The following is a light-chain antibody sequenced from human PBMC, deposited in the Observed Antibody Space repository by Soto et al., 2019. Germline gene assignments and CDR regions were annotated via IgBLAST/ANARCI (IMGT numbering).Light chain of an antibody. J-gene: IGLJ2*01. CDR1: SSNIGSNT. CDR2: SNN. V-gene: IGLV1-44*01. CDR3: AEWDDSLNGVV. Sequence: QAVVTQPPSASGTPGQRVTISCSGSSSNIGSNTVNWYQQLPGTAPKLLIYSNNQRPSGVPDRFSGSKSGTSASLAISGLQSEDEADYSCAEWDDSLNGVVFGGGTKVTVL.